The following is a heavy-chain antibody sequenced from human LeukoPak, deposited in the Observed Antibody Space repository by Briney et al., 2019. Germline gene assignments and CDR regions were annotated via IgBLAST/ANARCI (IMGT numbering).Heavy chain of an antibody. CDR3: ARHGRAPTYYYDSSAQGFDY. J-gene: IGHJ4*02. Sequence: SETLSLTCTVSGGSISSSSYYWGWIRQPPGKGLEWIGSIYYSGSTYCNPSLKSRVTVSVDTSKNQFSLKLSSVTAADTAVYYCARHGRAPTYYYDSSAQGFDYWGQGTLVTVSS. CDR2: IYYSGST. D-gene: IGHD3-22*01. V-gene: IGHV4-39*01. CDR1: GGSISSSSYY.